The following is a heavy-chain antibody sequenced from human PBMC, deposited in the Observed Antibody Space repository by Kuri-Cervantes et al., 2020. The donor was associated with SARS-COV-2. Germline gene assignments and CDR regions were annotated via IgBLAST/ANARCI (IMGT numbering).Heavy chain of an antibody. CDR1: GFTFSNYG. Sequence: GESLKISCAPSGFTFSNYGMHWVRQAPGKGLEWVAYISAHSTTIKYADSVKGRFAISRDNANNSLYLQMSSLRAEDTAMYYCAREQYYYDSSAYSSLGCYGVDVWGQGTTVTVSS. CDR2: ISAHSTTI. CDR3: AREQYYYDSSAYSSLGCYGVDV. D-gene: IGHD3-22*01. V-gene: IGHV3-48*01. J-gene: IGHJ6*02.